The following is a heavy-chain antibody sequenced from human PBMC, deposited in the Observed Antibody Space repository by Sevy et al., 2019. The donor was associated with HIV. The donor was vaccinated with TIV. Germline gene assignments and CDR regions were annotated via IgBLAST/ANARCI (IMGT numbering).Heavy chain of an antibody. D-gene: IGHD2-15*01. CDR3: VRGPNCGVGGCQQISPYCLDV. J-gene: IGHJ6*03. CDR1: GFTFSDHY. CDR2: IRNRPNSYTT. Sequence: GGSLRLSCAASGFTFSDHYVDWVRQAPGKGLEWVGRIRNRPNSYTTEYAASFKGRFTISRDDSRNSVYLQTNSLKTQDSAVHYCVRGPNCGVGGCQQISPYCLDVWGKGATVTVSS. V-gene: IGHV3-72*01.